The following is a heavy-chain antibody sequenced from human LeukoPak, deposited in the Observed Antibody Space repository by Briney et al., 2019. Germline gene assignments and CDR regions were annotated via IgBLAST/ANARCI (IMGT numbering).Heavy chain of an antibody. J-gene: IGHJ6*03. D-gene: IGHD6-13*01. CDR3: ARGLYSSSWYSYYYMDV. CDR2: MNPNSGNT. V-gene: IGHV1-8*03. CDR1: GYTFTSYD. Sequence: GASVKVSCKASGYTFTSYDINWVRQATGQGLEWMGWMNPNSGNTGYAQKFQGRVTITRNTSISTAYMELSSLRSEDTAVYYCARGLYSSSWYSYYYMDVWGKGTAVTVSS.